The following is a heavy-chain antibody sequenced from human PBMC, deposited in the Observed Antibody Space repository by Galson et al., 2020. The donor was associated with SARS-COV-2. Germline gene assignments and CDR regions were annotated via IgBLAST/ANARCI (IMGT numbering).Heavy chain of an antibody. CDR3: ARDQYAGYSYGYYWFDP. J-gene: IGHJ5*02. Sequence: GGSLRLSCAASGFTFSSYGMHWVRQAPGKGLEWVAVIWYDGSNKYYADSVKGRFTISRDNSKNMLYLQMNSLRAEDTAVYYCARDQYAGYSYGYYWFDPWGQGTLVTVSS. CDR1: GFTFSSYG. V-gene: IGHV3-33*01. CDR2: IWYDGSNK. D-gene: IGHD5-18*01.